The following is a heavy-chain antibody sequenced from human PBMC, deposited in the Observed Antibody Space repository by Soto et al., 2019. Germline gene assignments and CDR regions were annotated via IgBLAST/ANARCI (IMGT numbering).Heavy chain of an antibody. J-gene: IGHJ4*02. V-gene: IGHV4-4*07. CDR3: ARGSSRWDY. CDR2: IYSGGRN. D-gene: IGHD6-13*01. Sequence: LSLTCTVSGGPISSFYWSWIRQPAGKGLEWIGRIYSGGRNNYNPSLKSRVTMSADTSKNQFSLRLSSVTAADTAMYYCARGSSRWDYWGQGTLVTVSS. CDR1: GGPISSFY.